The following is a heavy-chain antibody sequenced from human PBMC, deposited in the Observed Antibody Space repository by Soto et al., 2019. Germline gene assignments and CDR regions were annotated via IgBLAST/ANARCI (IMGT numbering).Heavy chain of an antibody. CDR1: GFTFSSYA. CDR3: ARVESGSYGY. D-gene: IGHD1-26*01. J-gene: IGHJ4*02. V-gene: IGHV3-21*01. CDR2: ISSSSSYI. Sequence: EVQLVESGGGLVQPGGSLRLSCSASGFTFSSYAMHWVRQAPGKGLEWVSSISSSSSYIYYADSVKGRFTISRDNAKNSLYLQMNSLRAEDTAVYYCARVESGSYGYWGQGTLVTVSS.